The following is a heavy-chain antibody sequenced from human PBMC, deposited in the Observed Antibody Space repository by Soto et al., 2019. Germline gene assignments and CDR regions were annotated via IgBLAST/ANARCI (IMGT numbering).Heavy chain of an antibody. D-gene: IGHD6-13*01. Sequence: GGSLRLSCAASGFTFSDYYMSWIRQAPGKWLELFFYISSSSSYTNYADSVKGRFTISRDNAMNSLFLQMNSLRAEDTAFFYCASASSGYSSSWYYFDYWGQGTLVTVSS. J-gene: IGHJ4*02. CDR3: ASASSGYSSSWYYFDY. V-gene: IGHV3-11*06. CDR1: GFTFSDYY. CDR2: ISSSSSYT.